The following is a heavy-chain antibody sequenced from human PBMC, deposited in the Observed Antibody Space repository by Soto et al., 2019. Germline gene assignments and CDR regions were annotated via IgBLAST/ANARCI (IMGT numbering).Heavy chain of an antibody. J-gene: IGHJ6*02. CDR3: ARGTYGMGV. CDR2: ISTDVSTT. CDR1: GVTFSSYG. Sequence: EAQMVESGGGVVQPGGSLRLSCAASGVTFSSYGVHWVRQAPGKGLVWFSRISTDVSTTGYADSVKGRFTIYRDNAKNTLYLQMNSLRAEDSAVYFCARGTYGMGVCCQGNTVTVYS. V-gene: IGHV3-74*01.